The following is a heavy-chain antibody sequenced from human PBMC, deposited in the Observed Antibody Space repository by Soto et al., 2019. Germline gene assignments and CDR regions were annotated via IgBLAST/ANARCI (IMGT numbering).Heavy chain of an antibody. CDR3: AREETPVGSSWPPDY. Sequence: DSVKVSCKASGYTFTSYGISWVRQASGQGLEWMGWISAYNGNTNYAQKLQGRVTMTTDTSTSTAYMELRSLRSDDTAVYYCAREETPVGSSWPPDYWGQGTLVTVSS. CDR1: GYTFTSYG. V-gene: IGHV1-18*01. J-gene: IGHJ4*02. CDR2: ISAYNGNT. D-gene: IGHD6-13*01.